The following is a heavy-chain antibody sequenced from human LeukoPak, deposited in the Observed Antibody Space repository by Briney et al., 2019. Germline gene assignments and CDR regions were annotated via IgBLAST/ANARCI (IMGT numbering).Heavy chain of an antibody. V-gene: IGHV3-23*01. CDR1: GFTFSSHP. CDR2: INAGGNSI. CDR3: AKVTYASGYYYYYMDV. Sequence: GGSLRLSCAASGFTFSSHPMARVRQAPGKGLEWVSGINAGGNSIYYANSVRGRFTISRDNSKNILYLQMDSLRAEDTAVYYCAKVTYASGYYYYYMDVWGKGTTVTVSS. D-gene: IGHD3-10*01. J-gene: IGHJ6*03.